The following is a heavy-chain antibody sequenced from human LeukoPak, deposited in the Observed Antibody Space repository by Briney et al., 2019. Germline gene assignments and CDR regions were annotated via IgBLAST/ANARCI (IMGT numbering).Heavy chain of an antibody. CDR1: GASISSGGYS. J-gene: IGHJ4*02. CDR2: IYHSGAT. D-gene: IGHD4-17*01. V-gene: IGHV4-30-2*01. Sequence: PSETLSLTCAASGASISSGGYSWSWIRQPPGKGLEWIGYIYHSGATYYTPSLKGRITISIDTSKNQFSLTLSSVTAADTAVYYCASSYGDSLYYFDYWGQGTLVTVSS. CDR3: ASSYGDSLYYFDY.